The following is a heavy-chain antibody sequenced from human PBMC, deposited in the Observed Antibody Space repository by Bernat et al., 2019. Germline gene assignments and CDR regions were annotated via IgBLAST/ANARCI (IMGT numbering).Heavy chain of an antibody. J-gene: IGHJ6*02. Sequence: EVQLLESGGGLVQPGGSLRLSCAASGFTFDSYAMNWVRQAPGKGLEWVSDISGSGGRTNYADSVKGRFSISRDNSKNTLNLQMNSLRGEDTAVYYCAKVVTRDGYNYYYGLDVWGQGTTVTVSS. CDR3: AKVVTRDGYNYYYGLDV. CDR2: ISGSGGRT. V-gene: IGHV3-23*01. CDR1: GFTFDSYA. D-gene: IGHD5-24*01.